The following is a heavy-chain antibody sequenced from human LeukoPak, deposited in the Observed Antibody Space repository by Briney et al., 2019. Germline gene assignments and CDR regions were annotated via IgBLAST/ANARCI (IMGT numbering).Heavy chain of an antibody. D-gene: IGHD6-13*01. CDR2: ISGRGDRT. CDR1: GFTFSIYA. V-gene: IGHV3-23*01. CDR3: AQIAAAGYFDY. Sequence: GGSLRLSCAASGFTFSIYAMTWVRQAPGKGLEWVSAISGRGDRTYYADSVEGRFTISRDASKRTLFLKMSSLRADDTAVYYCAQIAAAGYFDYWGQGTLVTVSS. J-gene: IGHJ4*02.